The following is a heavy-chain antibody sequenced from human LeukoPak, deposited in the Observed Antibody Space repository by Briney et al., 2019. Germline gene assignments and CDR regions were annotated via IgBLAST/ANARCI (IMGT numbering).Heavy chain of an antibody. Sequence: PGRSLRLSCAASGFTFSRYGMYWVRQAPGKGLEWVAAVWYDGNKNYYADSVKGRFTISRDNSKNTVYLQMTSLRAEDTAVYYCARDRVEGSYYYYMDVWGKGTTDTVSS. CDR2: VWYDGNKN. D-gene: IGHD1-1*01. CDR1: GFTFSRYG. CDR3: ARDRVEGSYYYYMDV. V-gene: IGHV3-33*07. J-gene: IGHJ6*03.